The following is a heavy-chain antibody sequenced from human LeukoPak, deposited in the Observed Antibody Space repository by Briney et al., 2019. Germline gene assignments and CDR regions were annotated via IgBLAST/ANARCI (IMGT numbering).Heavy chain of an antibody. CDR1: GYTFTSYG. D-gene: IGHD3-3*01. CDR2: ISAYNDNT. V-gene: IGHV1-18*01. J-gene: IGHJ4*02. CDR3: ARTPYYFWSGYSLGYFDY. Sequence: ASVKVSCKASGYTFTSYGISWVRQAPGQGLEWMGWISAYNDNTNYAQKLQGRVTMTTDTSTSTAYMELRSLRSDDTAVYYCARTPYYFWSGYSLGYFDYWGQGTLVTVTS.